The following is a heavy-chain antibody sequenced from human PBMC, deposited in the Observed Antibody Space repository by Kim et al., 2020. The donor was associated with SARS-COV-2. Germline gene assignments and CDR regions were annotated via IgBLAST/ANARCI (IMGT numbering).Heavy chain of an antibody. CDR1: GGSISSSNW. V-gene: IGHV4-4*02. CDR2: IYHSGST. J-gene: IGHJ4*02. CDR3: ARSGLGYCSSTCCYAAYFDY. Sequence: SETLSLTCAVSGGSISSSNWWSWVRQPPGKGLEWIGEIYHSGSTNYNPSLKSRVTISVDKSKNQFSLKLSSVTAADTAVYYCARSGLGYCSSTCCYAAYFDYRGQGTLVTVSS. D-gene: IGHD2-2*01.